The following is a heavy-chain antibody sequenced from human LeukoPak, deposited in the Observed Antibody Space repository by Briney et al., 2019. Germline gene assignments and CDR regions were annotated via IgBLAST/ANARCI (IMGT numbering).Heavy chain of an antibody. Sequence: PGGSLRLSCAASGFTFSSYWMSWVRQAPGKGLEWVANIKQDGSEKYYVDSVKGRFTISRDNAKNSLYLQMNSLRAEDTAVYHCARDPSYYYDSSGYYPLVYWGQGTLVTVSS. D-gene: IGHD3-22*01. V-gene: IGHV3-7*01. J-gene: IGHJ4*02. CDR2: IKQDGSEK. CDR1: GFTFSSYW. CDR3: ARDPSYYYDSSGYYPLVY.